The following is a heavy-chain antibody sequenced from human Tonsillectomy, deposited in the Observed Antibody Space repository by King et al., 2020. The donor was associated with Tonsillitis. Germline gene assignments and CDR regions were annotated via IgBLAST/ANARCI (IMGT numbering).Heavy chain of an antibody. J-gene: IGHJ6*02. CDR1: GFTFSSYG. Sequence: QLVQSGGGVVQPGGSLRLSCAASGFTFSSYGMHWVRQAPGKGLEWVAFIRDDGSNKNYADSVKGRFTISRDNSKNTLHLQMNSLRGEDTAVYYCAKDMAAILTGYSDYGMDVWGQGTTVTVSS. CDR2: IRDDGSNK. CDR3: AKDMAAILTGYSDYGMDV. V-gene: IGHV3-30*02. D-gene: IGHD3-9*01.